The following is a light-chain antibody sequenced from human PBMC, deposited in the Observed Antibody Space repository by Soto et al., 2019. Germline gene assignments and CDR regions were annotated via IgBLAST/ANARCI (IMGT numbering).Light chain of an antibody. CDR2: GAS. Sequence: EIVLTQSPPTLSAFPGYRFTLSCRASQALNTRLAWYQHKPGQAPRLLIFGASGRAAGTPDRFSGSGSGTDFTLTISRLGPEDFAVYYCQQYGSLSWAFGQGTKVDIK. V-gene: IGKV3-20*01. CDR1: QALNTR. CDR3: QQYGSLSWA. J-gene: IGKJ1*01.